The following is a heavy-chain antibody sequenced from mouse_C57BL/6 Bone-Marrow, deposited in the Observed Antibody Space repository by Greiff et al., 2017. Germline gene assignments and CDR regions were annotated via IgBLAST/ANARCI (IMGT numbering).Heavy chain of an antibody. CDR3: ARREAVTVVAHYYAMDY. V-gene: IGHV5-9*01. Sequence: EVQGVESGGGLVKPGGSLKLSCAASGFTFSSYTMSWVRQTPEKRLEWVATISGGGGNTYYPDSVKGRFTISRDNATNTLYLQMSSLRSEDTALYYCARREAVTVVAHYYAMDYWGQATSVTVSS. CDR2: ISGGGGNT. D-gene: IGHD1-1*01. CDR1: GFTFSSYT. J-gene: IGHJ4*01.